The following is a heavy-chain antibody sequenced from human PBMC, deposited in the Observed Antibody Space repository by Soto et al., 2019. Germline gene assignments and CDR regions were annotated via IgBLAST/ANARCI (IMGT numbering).Heavy chain of an antibody. D-gene: IGHD5-18*01. CDR1: GGTFSSYA. J-gene: IGHJ6*02. CDR3: ARDAVRIQLWHGYYYYGMDV. Sequence: SVKVSCKASGGTFSSYAISWVRQAPGQGLEWMGGIIPIFGTANYAQKFQGRVTITADKSTSTAYMELSSLRSEDTAVYYCARDAVRIQLWHGYYYYGMDVWGQGTTVTVSS. CDR2: IIPIFGTA. V-gene: IGHV1-69*06.